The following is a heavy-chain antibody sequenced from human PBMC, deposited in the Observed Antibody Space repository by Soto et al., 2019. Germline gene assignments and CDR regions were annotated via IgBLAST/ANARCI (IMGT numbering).Heavy chain of an antibody. J-gene: IGHJ3*02. V-gene: IGHV1-24*01. CDR2: FDPEDGKT. D-gene: IGHD6-13*01. CDR1: GYTLTELS. Sequence: ASVKVSCKVSGYTLTELSMHWVRQAPGKRLEWMGGFDPEDGKTNYAQKFQGRVTITADESTSTAYMELSSLRSEDTAVYYCARRSPKRVSLKGNDAFDIWGQGTMVTVSS. CDR3: ARRSPKRVSLKGNDAFDI.